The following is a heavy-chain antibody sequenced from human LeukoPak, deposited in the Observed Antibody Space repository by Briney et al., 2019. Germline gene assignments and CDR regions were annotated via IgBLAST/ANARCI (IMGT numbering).Heavy chain of an antibody. CDR1: GYTFTGYY. CDR3: ARDRGVDYCSGGSCSHYYYYMDV. V-gene: IGHV1-2*02. D-gene: IGHD2-15*01. CDR2: INPNSGGT. Sequence: ASVKVSCKASGYTFTGYYMHWVRQAPGQGLEWMGWINPNSGGTNYAQKFQGRVTMTRDTSISTAYMELSRLRSDDTAVYYCARDRGVDYCSGGSCSHYYYYMDVWGKGTTVTISS. J-gene: IGHJ6*03.